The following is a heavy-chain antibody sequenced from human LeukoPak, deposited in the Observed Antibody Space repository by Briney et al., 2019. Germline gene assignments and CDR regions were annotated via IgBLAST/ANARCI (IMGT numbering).Heavy chain of an antibody. J-gene: IGHJ4*02. CDR2: MSYDGFNK. CDR3: AKTKGYSYGYYFDY. D-gene: IGHD5-18*01. CDR1: GSTFSSYA. Sequence: GGSLRLSCAASGSTFSSYAMHWVRQSLGKGLEWVAVMSYDGFNKYYADSVKGRFTISRDNSKNTLYLQMNSLRAEDTAVYYCAKTKGYSYGYYFDYWGQGTLVTVSS. V-gene: IGHV3-30*18.